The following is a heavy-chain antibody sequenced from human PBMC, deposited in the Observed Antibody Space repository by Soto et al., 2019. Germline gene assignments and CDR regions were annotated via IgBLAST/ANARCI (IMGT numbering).Heavy chain of an antibody. D-gene: IGHD4-17*01. CDR1: GFTFGDYA. J-gene: IGHJ6*02. V-gene: IGHV3-49*03. CDR2: IRSKAYGGTT. CDR3: TRDAWGDYGETPGYYGMDV. Sequence: PGGSLRLSCTASGFTFGDYAMSWFRQAPGKGLEWVGFIRSKAYGGTTEYAASVKGRFTISRDDSKSIAYLQMNSLKTEDTAVYYCTRDAWGDYGETPGYYGMDVWGQGTTVTVSS.